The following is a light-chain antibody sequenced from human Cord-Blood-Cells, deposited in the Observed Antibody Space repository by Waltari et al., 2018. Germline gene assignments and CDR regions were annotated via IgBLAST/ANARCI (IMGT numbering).Light chain of an antibody. Sequence: DIQMTQSPSSLSASVGDRVTITCRASQSISSYLNWYQQKPGKAPKLLIYAASSLQSGVPSRFSDSGSGTDFTLTISSLQPEEFATYYCQQSYSTPYTFGQGTKLEIK. CDR1: QSISSY. CDR3: QQSYSTPYT. J-gene: IGKJ2*01. V-gene: IGKV1-39*01. CDR2: AAS.